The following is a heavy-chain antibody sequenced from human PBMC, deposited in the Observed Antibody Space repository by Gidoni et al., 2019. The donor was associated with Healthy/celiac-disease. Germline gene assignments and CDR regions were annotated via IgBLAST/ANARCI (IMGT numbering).Heavy chain of an antibody. J-gene: IGHJ5*02. CDR1: GGSFSGYY. D-gene: IGHD3-10*02. V-gene: IGHV4-34*01. Sequence: QVQLQQWGAGLSKPSETLSLTCAVYGGSFSGYYWSWIRRPPGKGLAWIGEINHSGSTNYNPSLKSRVTISVDTAKNQFSLKLSSVTAADTAVYYCARGRMLRSWFDPWGQGTLVTVSS. CDR3: ARGRMLRSWFDP. CDR2: INHSGST.